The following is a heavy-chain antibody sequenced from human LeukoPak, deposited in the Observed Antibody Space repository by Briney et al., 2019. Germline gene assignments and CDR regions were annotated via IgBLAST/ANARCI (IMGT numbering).Heavy chain of an antibody. CDR2: ISWNSGSI. D-gene: IGHD2-2*01. CDR3: AKGRDKYQLLSKNWFDP. CDR1: GFTFSSYA. V-gene: IGHV3-9*01. J-gene: IGHJ5*02. Sequence: GGSLRLSCAASGFTFSSYAMSWVRQAPGKGLEWVSGISWNSGSIGYADSVKGRFTISRDNAKNSLYLQMNSLRAEDTALYYCAKGRDKYQLLSKNWFDPWGQGTLATVSS.